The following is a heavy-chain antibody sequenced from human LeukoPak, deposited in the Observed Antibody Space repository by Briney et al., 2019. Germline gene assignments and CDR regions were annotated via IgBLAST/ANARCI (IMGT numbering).Heavy chain of an antibody. CDR2: INPSDGGT. D-gene: IGHD3-22*01. J-gene: IGHJ1*01. CDR1: GYTFTIYY. CDR3: ARGADDSSGFDPAEYFLH. V-gene: IGHV1-46*01. Sequence: WASVNVSCKASGYTFTIYYMHWVRQAPGQGLEWMGIINPSDGGTYYAENFQGRVTMTKDTSTSTVYTELSSLRSEDTAFYYCARGADDSSGFDPAEYFLHWGQGTLVTVSS.